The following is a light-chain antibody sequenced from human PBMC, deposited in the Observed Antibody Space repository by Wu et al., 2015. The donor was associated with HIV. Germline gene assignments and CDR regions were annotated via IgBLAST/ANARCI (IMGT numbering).Light chain of an antibody. V-gene: IGKV3-15*01. CDR3: QQYNNWPWT. CDR1: QNINSN. Sequence: EIVMTQSPGTLSVSPGEGVTLSCRASQNINSNLAWYQQKPGQAPRLLIYGTSMRATGIPPRFSGRGSGKEFTLTISSLQSEDFALYYCQQYNNWPWTFGQGTKVEIK. J-gene: IGKJ1*01. CDR2: GTS.